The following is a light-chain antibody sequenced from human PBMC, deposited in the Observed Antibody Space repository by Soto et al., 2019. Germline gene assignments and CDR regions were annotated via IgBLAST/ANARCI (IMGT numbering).Light chain of an antibody. CDR3: QQYKSYST. Sequence: DIQMTQSPSTLSASIGDKVTITCRASQSITWWLAWYQQKPGKAPKVLIYDASTFETGVPSRFSGSGSGTEFTLTISSLQPDDFATYFCQQYKSYSTFGQGTKLEIK. CDR1: QSITWW. J-gene: IGKJ2*01. CDR2: DAS. V-gene: IGKV1-5*01.